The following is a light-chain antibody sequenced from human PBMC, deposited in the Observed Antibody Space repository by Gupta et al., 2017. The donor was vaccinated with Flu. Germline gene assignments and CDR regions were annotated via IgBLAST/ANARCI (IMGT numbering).Light chain of an antibody. J-gene: IGLJ2*01. CDR2: GNN. V-gene: IGLV1-44*01. CDR3: AAWDDCVGGQV. Sequence: RVTFPCLGRSANVGSNSVSRYHQVPARAPNRLIYGNNQRPAGVPDRFSASKSGTSASLAISGLQPEDEGVYYCAAWDDCVGGQVFGGGTSLIVL. CDR1: SANVGSNS.